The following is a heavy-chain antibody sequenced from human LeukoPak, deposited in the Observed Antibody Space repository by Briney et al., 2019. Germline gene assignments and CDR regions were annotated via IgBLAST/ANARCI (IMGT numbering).Heavy chain of an antibody. CDR3: ARDYGSGSWTPGYYYYYMDV. D-gene: IGHD6-13*01. CDR1: GYTFTSYA. V-gene: IGHV7-4-1*02. Sequence: ASVKVSCKASGYTFTSYAMNWVRQAPGQGLEWMGCINTNTGNPTYAQGFTGRFVFSLDTSVSTAYLQISSLKAEDTAVYYCARDYGSGSWTPGYYYYYMDVWGKGTTVTVSS. CDR2: INTNTGNP. J-gene: IGHJ6*03.